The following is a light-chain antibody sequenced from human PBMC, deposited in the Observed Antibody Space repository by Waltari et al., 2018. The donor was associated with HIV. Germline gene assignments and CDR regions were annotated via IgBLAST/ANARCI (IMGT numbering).Light chain of an antibody. CDR1: SSNIGRNY. J-gene: IGLJ3*02. Sequence: QSVLTQPPSASGTPGQRVTISCSGSSSNIGRNYVYWYQQLPGTTPKLLIYRNNQRPSGVPDRFAVSKSGTSASLAISGLRSEDEADYYCAAWEDSLSGWVFGGGTKLTVL. V-gene: IGLV1-47*01. CDR3: AAWEDSLSGWV. CDR2: RNN.